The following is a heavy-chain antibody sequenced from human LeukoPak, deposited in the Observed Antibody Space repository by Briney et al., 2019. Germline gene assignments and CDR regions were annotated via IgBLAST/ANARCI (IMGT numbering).Heavy chain of an antibody. J-gene: IGHJ4*02. D-gene: IGHD3-3*01. V-gene: IGHV3-13*01. CDR2: IGTAGDT. CDR1: GFTFSSYD. Sequence: HSGGSLRLSCAASGFTFSSYDMHWVRQATGKGLEWVSAIGTAGDTYYPGSVKGRFTISRENAKNSLYLQMNSLRAGDTAVYYCARAQGRGYDLWSIDYWGQGTLVTVSS. CDR3: ARAQGRGYDLWSIDY.